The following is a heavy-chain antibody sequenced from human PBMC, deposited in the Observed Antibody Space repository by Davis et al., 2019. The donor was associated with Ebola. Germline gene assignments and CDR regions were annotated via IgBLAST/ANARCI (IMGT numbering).Heavy chain of an antibody. V-gene: IGHV1-69*04. Sequence: AASVKVSCKASGGTFSSYAISWVRQAPGQGLEWMGRIIPILGIANYAQKFQGRVTITADKSTSTAYMELSSLRSEDTAVYYCARDPSLAVAWYGGWFDPWGQGTLVTVSS. D-gene: IGHD6-19*01. J-gene: IGHJ5*02. CDR1: GGTFSSYA. CDR2: IIPILGIA. CDR3: ARDPSLAVAWYGGWFDP.